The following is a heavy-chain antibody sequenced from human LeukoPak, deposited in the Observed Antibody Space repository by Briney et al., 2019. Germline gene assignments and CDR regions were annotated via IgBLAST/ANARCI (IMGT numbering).Heavy chain of an antibody. CDR3: AKAPVTTCSGAYCSPFDY. J-gene: IGHJ4*02. Sequence: GGSLRLSCAASGFTLSSYAMRWVRQAPGKGLEWVSAISVSGNTYHSDSVKGGFTISSDSSKNTLYLQMNRLRAEDAAVYYCAKAPVTTCSGAYCSPFDYWGQGTLVTVSA. V-gene: IGHV3-23*01. CDR2: ISVSGNT. CDR1: GFTLSSYA. D-gene: IGHD2-21*01.